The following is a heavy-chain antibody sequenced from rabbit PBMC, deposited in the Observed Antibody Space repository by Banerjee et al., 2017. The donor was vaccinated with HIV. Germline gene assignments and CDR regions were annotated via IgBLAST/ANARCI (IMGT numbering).Heavy chain of an antibody. D-gene: IGHD4-2*01. CDR1: GFSFSNKYV. J-gene: IGHJ4*01. V-gene: IGHV1S45*01. Sequence: QEQLEVSGGDLVKPEGSLTITCTASGFSFSNKYVMCWVRQAPGKGLEWIGCIYGGSSERIYYANWAQARFTIFNISSTTVTLPMTSLTAADTATYFCVRHYTGSGTFGGNLWAPGTLVAVS. CDR3: VRHYTGSGTFGGNL. CDR2: IYGGSSERI.